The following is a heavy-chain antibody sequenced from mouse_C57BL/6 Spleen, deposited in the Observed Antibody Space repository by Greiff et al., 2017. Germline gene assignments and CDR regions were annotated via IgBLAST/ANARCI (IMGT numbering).Heavy chain of an antibody. Sequence: VQLQQSGAELVKPGASVKLSCTASGFNIKDYYMHWVKQRTEQGLEWIGRIDPEDGETKSAPKFQGKATITADTSSNTAYLQLSSLTSEDTAVYYCARSLLRYLYWYFDVWGTGTTVTVSS. CDR1: GFNIKDYY. V-gene: IGHV14-2*01. CDR3: ARSLLRYLYWYFDV. D-gene: IGHD1-1*01. J-gene: IGHJ1*03. CDR2: IDPEDGET.